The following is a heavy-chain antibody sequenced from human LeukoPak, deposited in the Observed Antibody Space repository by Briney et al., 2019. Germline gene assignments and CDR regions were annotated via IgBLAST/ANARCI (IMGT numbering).Heavy chain of an antibody. V-gene: IGHV4-59*01. Sequence: SETLSLTCTVSGGSISSYSWTWIRQPPGKGLEWIGYIYYSGSTNYNSSLKSRVIISADTSKNQFSLKLTSVTAADTAVYYCARNWGSGGSYLFDYWGQGILVTVSS. CDR1: GGSISSYS. J-gene: IGHJ4*02. D-gene: IGHD6-19*01. CDR3: ARNWGSGGSYLFDY. CDR2: IYYSGST.